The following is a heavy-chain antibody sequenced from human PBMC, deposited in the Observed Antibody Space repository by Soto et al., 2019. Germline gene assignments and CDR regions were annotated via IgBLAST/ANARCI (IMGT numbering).Heavy chain of an antibody. CDR3: ASRLAARRELDY. Sequence: SVKVSCKASGGTFSSYAISWVRQAPGQGLEWVGGIIPIFGTANYAQKFQGRVTITADESTSTAYMELSSLRSEDTAVYYCASRLAARRELDYWGQGTLVTVSS. D-gene: IGHD6-6*01. V-gene: IGHV1-69*13. J-gene: IGHJ4*02. CDR1: GGTFSSYA. CDR2: IIPIFGTA.